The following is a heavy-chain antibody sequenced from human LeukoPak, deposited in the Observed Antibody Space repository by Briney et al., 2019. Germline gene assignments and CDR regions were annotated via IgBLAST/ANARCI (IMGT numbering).Heavy chain of an antibody. CDR2: IRYDGSNK. D-gene: IGHD4-17*01. CDR1: GFTFSSYG. V-gene: IGHV3-30*02. Sequence: GGSLRLSCAASGFTFSSYGMHWVRQAPGKGLEWVAFIRYDGSNKYYADSVKGRVTISRDNSKNTLYLQMNSLRAEDTAVYYCAKVLRWLRSFDYWGQGTLVTVSS. CDR3: AKVLRWLRSFDY. J-gene: IGHJ4*02.